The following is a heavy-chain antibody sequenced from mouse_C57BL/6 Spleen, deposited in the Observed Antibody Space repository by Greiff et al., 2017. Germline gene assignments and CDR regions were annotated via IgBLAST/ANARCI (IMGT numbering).Heavy chain of an antibody. V-gene: IGHV1-69*01. Sequence: VQLQQPGAELVMPGASVKLSCKASGYTFTSYWMHWVKPRPGQGLEWIGEIDPSDSYPTYNQKFKGKSTLTVDKSSSAAYMQLSSLTSENSAVYYCARGLTRTDWGQGTTLTVSS. D-gene: IGHD4-1*01. CDR2: IDPSDSYP. CDR1: GYTFTSYW. CDR3: ARGLTRTD. J-gene: IGHJ2*01.